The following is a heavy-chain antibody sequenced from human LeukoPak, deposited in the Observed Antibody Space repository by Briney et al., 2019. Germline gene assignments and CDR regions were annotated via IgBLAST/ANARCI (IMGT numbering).Heavy chain of an antibody. Sequence: SETLSLTCTVSGDSTSSDRYYGGWVRQPPGKGLEWIGNIYYSGSTYYNPSLKSRVTMSVDTSKNQFFLKLNSVTAADTAVYYCARGRPYSGGYHLDYWGQGTLVTVSA. CDR3: ARGRPYSGGYHLDY. D-gene: IGHD1-26*01. CDR1: GDSTSSDRYY. J-gene: IGHJ4*02. CDR2: IYYSGST. V-gene: IGHV4-39*02.